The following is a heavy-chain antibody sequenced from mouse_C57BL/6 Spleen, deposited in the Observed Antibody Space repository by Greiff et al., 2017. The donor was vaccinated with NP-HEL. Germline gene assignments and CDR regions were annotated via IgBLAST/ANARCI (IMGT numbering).Heavy chain of an antibody. J-gene: IGHJ2*01. CDR1: GYTFTSYG. D-gene: IGHD1-1*01. Sequence: VQLQQSGAELARPGASVKLSCKASGYTFTSYGISWVKQRTGQGLEWIGEIYPRSGNTYYNEKFKGKATRTADKSSRTAYMELRSLTSEDSAVYFCARGGTTVDYFDYWGQGTTLTVSS. CDR3: ARGGTTVDYFDY. CDR2: IYPRSGNT. V-gene: IGHV1-81*01.